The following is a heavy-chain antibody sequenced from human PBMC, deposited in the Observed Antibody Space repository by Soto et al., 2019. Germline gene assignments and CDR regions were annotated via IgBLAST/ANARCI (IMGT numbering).Heavy chain of an antibody. J-gene: IGHJ6*02. CDR2: ITFSGNTV. CDR1: GSTFSDSY. CDR3: ARVSWREKYGMDV. V-gene: IGHV3-11*01. Sequence: GGSLRLSCAASGSTFSDSYMSWIRQAPGKGLEWISYITFSGNTVYYADSLKGRFTISRDNAKNSLYLQMNRLRAEDTAVYYYARVSWREKYGMDVWGQGTTVTVSS.